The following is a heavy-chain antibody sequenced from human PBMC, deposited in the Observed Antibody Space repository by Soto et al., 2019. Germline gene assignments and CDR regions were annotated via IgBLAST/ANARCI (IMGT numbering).Heavy chain of an antibody. Sequence: PVESQKISCKGSGYSFTNYWIGWVRQMPGKGLEWMGIIYPGDSDTRYSPSFQGQVTISADKSISTAYLQWSSLKASDTAIYYCARQMEYYYDSSGYYFRAFDIWGQGTMVTVSS. CDR2: IYPGDSDT. V-gene: IGHV5-51*01. CDR3: ARQMEYYYDSSGYYFRAFDI. CDR1: GYSFTNYW. J-gene: IGHJ3*02. D-gene: IGHD3-22*01.